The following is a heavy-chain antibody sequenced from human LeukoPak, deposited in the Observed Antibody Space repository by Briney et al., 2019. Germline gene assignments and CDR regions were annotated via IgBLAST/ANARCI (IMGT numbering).Heavy chain of an antibody. CDR3: ARHGLKYGSDTGYYYYMDV. Sequence: SETLSLTCAVYGGSFSGYYWSWIRQPPGKGLEWIGSIYYSGSTYYNPSLKSRVTISVDTSKNQFSLKLSSVTAADTAIYYCARHGLKYGSDTGYYYYMDVWGKGTTVTISS. CDR1: GGSFSGYY. D-gene: IGHD3-10*01. J-gene: IGHJ6*03. V-gene: IGHV4-34*01. CDR2: IYYSGST.